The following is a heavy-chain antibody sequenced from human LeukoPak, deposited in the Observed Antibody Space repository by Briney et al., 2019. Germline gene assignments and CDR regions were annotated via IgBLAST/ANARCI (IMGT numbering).Heavy chain of an antibody. D-gene: IGHD3-16*02. CDR1: GFTFSSYS. V-gene: IGHV3-21*04. J-gene: IGHJ3*02. CDR2: ISSSSSSI. Sequence: GGSLRLSCAASGFTFSSYSMNWVRQAPGKGLEWVSSISSSSSSIYYADSVKGRFTISRDNAKNSLYLQMNSLRAEDTAVYYCAKNRWVRAPFDIWGQGTMVTVSS. CDR3: AKNRWVRAPFDI.